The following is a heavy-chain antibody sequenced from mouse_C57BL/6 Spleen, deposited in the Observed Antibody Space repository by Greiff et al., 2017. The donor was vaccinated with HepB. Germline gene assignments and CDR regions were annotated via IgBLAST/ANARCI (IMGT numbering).Heavy chain of an antibody. CDR3: ASNFYFDY. D-gene: IGHD1-3*01. CDR1: GYTFTSYW. Sequence: VQLQQPGAELVKPGASVKLSCKASGYTFTSYWMQWVKQRPGQGLEWIGEIDPSDSYTNYNQKFKGKATLTVDTSSSTAYMQLSSLTSEDSAVYYCASNFYFDYWGQGTTLTVSS. V-gene: IGHV1-50*01. CDR2: IDPSDSYT. J-gene: IGHJ2*01.